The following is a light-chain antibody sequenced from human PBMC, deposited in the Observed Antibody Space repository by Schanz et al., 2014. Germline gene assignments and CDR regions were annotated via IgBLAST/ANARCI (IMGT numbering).Light chain of an antibody. V-gene: IGKV3-15*01. CDR3: QQYNNWPPLT. Sequence: DIVLTQSPGTLSLSPGERATLSCRASQGVSSNLAWYQQKPGQAPRLLIYDTATRATGIPARFSGSGSGTEFTLTISSLQSEDFAVYYCQQYNNWPPLTFGQGTKVEIK. CDR1: QGVSSN. CDR2: DTA. J-gene: IGKJ1*01.